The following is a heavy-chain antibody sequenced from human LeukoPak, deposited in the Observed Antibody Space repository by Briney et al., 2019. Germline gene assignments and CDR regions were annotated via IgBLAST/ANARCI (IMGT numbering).Heavy chain of an antibody. J-gene: IGHJ5*02. CDR2: IYYSGST. V-gene: IGHV4-39*01. CDR1: GGSISSSSYY. Sequence: SETLSLTCTVSGGSISSSSYYWGWIRQPPGKGLEWIGSIYYSGSTYYNPSLKSRVTISVDTSKNQFSLKLSSVTAADTAVYYCARQGGAYNWFDPWGQGTLVTVSS. CDR3: ARQGGAYNWFDP. D-gene: IGHD1-26*01.